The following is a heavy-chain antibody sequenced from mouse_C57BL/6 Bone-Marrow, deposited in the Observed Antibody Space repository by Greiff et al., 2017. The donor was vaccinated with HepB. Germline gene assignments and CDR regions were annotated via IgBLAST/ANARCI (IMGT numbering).Heavy chain of an antibody. V-gene: IGHV14-4*01. CDR1: GFNIKDDY. CDR3: TTLEDYAMDY. CDR2: IDPENGDT. Sequence: VQLQQSGAELVRPGASVKLSCTASGFNIKDDYMHWVKQRPEQGLEWIGWIDPENGDTEYASKFQGKATITADTASNTAYLQLSSLTSEDTAGYYSTTLEDYAMDYWGQGTSVTVSS. J-gene: IGHJ4*01.